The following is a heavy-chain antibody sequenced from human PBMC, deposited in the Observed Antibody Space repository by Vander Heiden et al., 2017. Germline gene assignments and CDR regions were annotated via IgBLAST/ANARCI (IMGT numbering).Heavy chain of an antibody. CDR1: GGSTGNYY. CDR3: VGNYYDSRGYYFIDS. J-gene: IGHJ4*02. V-gene: IGHV4-4*07. CDR2: IYTGGST. Sequence: QVQLQESGPGLVRPSDTLSLTCAVSGGSTGNYYWTWLRQPAGKALEWLGRIYTGGSTNYNPSLKSRVTMSVATSKNQFSLKLTSVTAADTAVYYCVGNYYDSRGYYFIDSWGQGTLVTVS. D-gene: IGHD3-22*01.